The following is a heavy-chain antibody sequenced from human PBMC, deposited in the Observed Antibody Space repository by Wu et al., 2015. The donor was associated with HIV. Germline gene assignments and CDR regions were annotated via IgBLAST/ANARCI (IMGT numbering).Heavy chain of an antibody. CDR2: INPNRGGT. CDR1: GYTFTDYY. D-gene: IGHD3-22*01. J-gene: IGHJ4*02. Sequence: QVQLLQSGAEVKKPGASVMVSCKTSGYTFTDYYMYWVRQAPGQGLEWMGWINPNRGGTKYAQKFQGRVIMTRDTAVNTAYMELNSLRSDDTAVYYCARLQSLSGFYSNADYWGQGTLVTVSS. CDR3: ARLQSLSGFYSNADY. V-gene: IGHV1-2*02.